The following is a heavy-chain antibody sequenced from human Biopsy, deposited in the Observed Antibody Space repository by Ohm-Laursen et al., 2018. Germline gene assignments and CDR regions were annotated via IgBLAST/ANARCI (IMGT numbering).Heavy chain of an antibody. Sequence: ATVKISCKISGYAVTEFSMHWVRQAPGKGLEWMGGFAPENGKTIYAQKFQGRVTMTEDTSTDTAYMELSSLRSEDTAVYYCAADINVWNVNYWGQGTQVTVSS. CDR2: FAPENGKT. CDR3: AADINVWNVNY. V-gene: IGHV1-24*01. J-gene: IGHJ4*02. CDR1: GYAVTEFS. D-gene: IGHD1-1*01.